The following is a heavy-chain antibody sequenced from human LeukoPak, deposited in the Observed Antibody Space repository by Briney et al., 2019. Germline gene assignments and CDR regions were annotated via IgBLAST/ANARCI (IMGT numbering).Heavy chain of an antibody. Sequence: SETLSLTCTVSGGSISSSSYYWGWIRQPPGKGLEWIGGIYYSGSTYYNPSLKSRVTISVDTSKNQFSLKLSSVTAADTAVYYCARGYDGSAYYPFNYWGQGTLVTVSS. CDR2: IYYSGST. V-gene: IGHV4-39*01. CDR3: ARGYDGSAYYPFNY. J-gene: IGHJ4*02. CDR1: GGSISSSSYY. D-gene: IGHD3-22*01.